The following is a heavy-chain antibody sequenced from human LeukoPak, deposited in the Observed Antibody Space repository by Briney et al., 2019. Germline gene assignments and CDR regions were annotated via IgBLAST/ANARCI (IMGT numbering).Heavy chain of an antibody. CDR1: DFSFTTYA. CDR2: ITGGDPTT. Sequence: GGSLRLSCAASDFSFTTYAMSWARQAPGKGLEWVSSITGGDPTTYYADSVKGRFTISRDNSKNTLYLQMNSLRAEDTAVYYCAKVRAPLWGKDYWGQGTLVTVSS. CDR3: AKVRAPLWGKDY. J-gene: IGHJ4*02. D-gene: IGHD3-16*01. V-gene: IGHV3-23*01.